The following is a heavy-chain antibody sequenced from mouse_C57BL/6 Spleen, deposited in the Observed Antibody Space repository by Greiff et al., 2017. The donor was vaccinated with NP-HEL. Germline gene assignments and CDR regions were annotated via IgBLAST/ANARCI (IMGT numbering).Heavy chain of an antibody. CDR1: GFTFSSYA. CDR3: ARGRYAMDY. J-gene: IGHJ4*01. V-gene: IGHV5-4*01. CDR2: ISDGGSYT. Sequence: EVQVVESGGGLVKPGGSLKLSCAASGFTFSSYAMSWVRPTPEKRLEWVATISDGGSYTYYPDTVKGRFTISRDNAKNNLYLQMSHLKSEDTAMYYCARGRYAMDYWGQGTSVTVSS.